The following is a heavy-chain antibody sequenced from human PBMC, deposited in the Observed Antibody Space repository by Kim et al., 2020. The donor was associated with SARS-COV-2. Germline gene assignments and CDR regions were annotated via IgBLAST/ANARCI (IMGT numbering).Heavy chain of an antibody. Sequence: GGSLRLSCAASDFSVSTNTMTWVRQAPGKGLEWVSIIYRNGTTYYADSVKGRFTTSRDTSKNTLYLQMDNLRADDTAVYYCAGDNYNNYWYKYCGQGTLGTVSA. CDR2: IYRNGTT. V-gene: IGHV3-53*01. CDR1: DFSVSTNT. J-gene: IGHJ4*02. D-gene: IGHD1-20*01. CDR3: AGDNYNNYWYKY.